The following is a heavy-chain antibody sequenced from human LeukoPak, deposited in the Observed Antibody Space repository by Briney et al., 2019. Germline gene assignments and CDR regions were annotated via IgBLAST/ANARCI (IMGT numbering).Heavy chain of an antibody. J-gene: IGHJ5*02. V-gene: IGHV1-2*02. D-gene: IGHD6-6*01. CDR1: GYTFTGYY. Sequence: ASVKVSCKASGYTFTGYYMHWVRQAPGQGLEWMGWINPNSGGTNYAQKFQGRVTMTRDTSISTAYMELSRLRPDDTAVYYCARERPIAARLEFGFDPWGQGTLVTVSS. CDR2: INPNSGGT. CDR3: ARERPIAARLEFGFDP.